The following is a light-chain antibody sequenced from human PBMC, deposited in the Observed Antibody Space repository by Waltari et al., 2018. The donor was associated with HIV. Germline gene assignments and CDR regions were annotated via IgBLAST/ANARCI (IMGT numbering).Light chain of an antibody. CDR2: EVS. Sequence: QSVTISCTGTSSDVGGYNYVSWYQQHPGKAPKLMIYEVSKRPSGVPDRFSGSKSGNTASLTVSGLQAEDEADYYCSSYAGSNSVVFGGGTKLTVL. V-gene: IGLV2-8*01. CDR3: SSYAGSNSVV. J-gene: IGLJ2*01. CDR1: SSDVGGYNY.